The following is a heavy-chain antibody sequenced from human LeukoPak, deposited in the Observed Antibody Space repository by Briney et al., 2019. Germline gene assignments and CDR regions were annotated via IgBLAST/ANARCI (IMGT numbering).Heavy chain of an antibody. D-gene: IGHD1-26*01. CDR2: ISSSSNYI. J-gene: IGHJ4*02. CDR1: GFTFSSYG. V-gene: IGHV3-21*01. Sequence: GGSLRLSCAASGFTFSSYGMNWVRQAPGKGLEWLSSISSSSNYIYYADSLKGRFTISRDNAKNSLYLQMNSLRAEDTAVYYCARERDSGSSPPYCFDYWGQGTLVTVSS. CDR3: ARERDSGSSPPYCFDY.